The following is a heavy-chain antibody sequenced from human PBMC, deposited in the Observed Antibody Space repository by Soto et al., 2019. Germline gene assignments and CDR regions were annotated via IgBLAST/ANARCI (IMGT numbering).Heavy chain of an antibody. V-gene: IGHV1-18*04. CDR3: SRDQDYYDSSGGYFYL. J-gene: IGHJ2*01. CDR2: ISAYNGNT. CDR1: GYTFTSYG. D-gene: IGHD3-22*01. Sequence: QVQLVQSGAEVKKPGASVKVSCKASGYTFTSYGISWVRQAPGQGLEWMGWISAYNGNTNYAQKLQGRVTMTTNTSPSTAYMELRSLRSDDTAVYYCSRDQDYYDSSGGYFYLWGRGTLVTFSS.